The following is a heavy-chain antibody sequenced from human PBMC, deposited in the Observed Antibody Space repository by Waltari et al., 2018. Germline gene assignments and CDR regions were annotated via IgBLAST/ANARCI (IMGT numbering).Heavy chain of an antibody. V-gene: IGHV4-4*07. D-gene: IGHD3-22*01. CDR1: GGSISSYY. CDR2: IYTSGST. Sequence: QVQLQESGPGLVKPSETLSLTCTVSGGSISSYYWSWIRQPAGKGLEWIGRIYTSGSTNYNPSLKSRVTMSVDTSKNQFSLKLSSVTAADTAVYYCARDRRRNYYDSSDAFDIWGQGTMVTVSS. J-gene: IGHJ3*02. CDR3: ARDRRRNYYDSSDAFDI.